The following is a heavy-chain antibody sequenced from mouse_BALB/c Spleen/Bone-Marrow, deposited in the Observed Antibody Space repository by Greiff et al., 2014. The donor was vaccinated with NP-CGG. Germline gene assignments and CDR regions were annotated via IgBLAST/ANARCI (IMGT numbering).Heavy chain of an antibody. CDR2: IYYSGTI. V-gene: IGHV3-5*02. Sequence: EVQLQQSGPGLVKPSQTVSLTCTVTGISITTGNYRWSWIRQFPGNKLEWIGYIYYSGTITYNPSLTSRTTTTRDTSKNQFFLEMNSLTAEDTATYYCARYGNYFDVWGAGTTVTVSS. D-gene: IGHD2-1*01. CDR1: GISITTGNYR. CDR3: ARYGNYFDV. J-gene: IGHJ1*01.